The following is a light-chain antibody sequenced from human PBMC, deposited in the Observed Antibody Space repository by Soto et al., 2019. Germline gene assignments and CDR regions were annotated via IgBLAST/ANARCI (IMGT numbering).Light chain of an antibody. V-gene: IGKV2-30*02. CDR1: LSLVHSDGNTY. CDR2: RVS. Sequence: DVVMTQSPLPLAVTLGQPASISCVSILSLVHSDGNTYLNWFQQRPGHSPRRLVYRVSNRDSGVPDNFSGSGSGTNFTLKISSVEAEDIGVYYCMQGTQWPRTFGQGTKVDIK. CDR3: MQGTQWPRT. J-gene: IGKJ1*01.